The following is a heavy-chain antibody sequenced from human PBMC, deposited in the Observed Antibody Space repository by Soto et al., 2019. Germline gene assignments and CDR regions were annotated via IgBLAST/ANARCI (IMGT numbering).Heavy chain of an antibody. CDR2: IYWDDDK. J-gene: IGHJ4*02. CDR1: GFSLSSTRMA. CDR3: AHIVVAGLGYYFDY. D-gene: IGHD6-19*01. Sequence: QITLKESGPTLVKPTQTLTLTCTFSGFSLSSTRMAVGWIRQPPGEALECLARIYWDDDKRYSPFLKSRLTISKDTSKNPVVLTMSNMDPVDTGRYYCAHIVVAGLGYYFDYWGQGTLVTVSS. V-gene: IGHV2-5*02.